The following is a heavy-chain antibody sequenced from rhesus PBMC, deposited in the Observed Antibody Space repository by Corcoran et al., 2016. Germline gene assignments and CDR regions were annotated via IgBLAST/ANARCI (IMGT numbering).Heavy chain of an antibody. CDR1: GGSVSSSNW. CDR3: ARDPGMENTVTTWDY. V-gene: IGHV4-65*01. D-gene: IGHD4-23*01. Sequence: QVQLQESGPGLVKPSETLSLTCAVSGGSVSSSNWWSWIRQPPGQGLEWIGYISGSSGSTYYNPSLKSRVTISTDTSKNQFSLKLSSVTAADTAVYYCARDPGMENTVTTWDYWGQGVLVTVSS. CDR2: ISGSSGST. J-gene: IGHJ4*01.